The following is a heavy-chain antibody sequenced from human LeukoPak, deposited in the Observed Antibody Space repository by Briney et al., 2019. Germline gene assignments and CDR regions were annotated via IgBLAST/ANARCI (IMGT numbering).Heavy chain of an antibody. D-gene: IGHD1-26*01. CDR2: IYYSGST. CDR1: GGSISSGGYS. Sequence: NPSETLSLTCAVSGGSISSGGYSWSWIRQPPGKGLEWIGYIYYSGSTYYNPSLKSRVTISVDTSKNQLSLKLSSVTAADTAVYYCATGAERELLHRGQGTLVTVSS. V-gene: IGHV4-30-4*07. J-gene: IGHJ4*02. CDR3: ATGAERELLH.